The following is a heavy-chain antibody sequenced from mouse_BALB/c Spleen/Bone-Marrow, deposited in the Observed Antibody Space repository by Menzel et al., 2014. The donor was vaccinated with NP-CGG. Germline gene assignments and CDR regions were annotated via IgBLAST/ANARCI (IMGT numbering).Heavy chain of an antibody. D-gene: IGHD1-1*01. V-gene: IGHV1-20*02. CDR3: ARVTTDWYFDV. CDR2: INPYNGDT. J-gene: IGHJ1*01. CDR1: GYSFTGYF. Sequence: VQLQQSGPELVKPGASVKISCKASGYSFTGYFMNWVMQSHGKSLEWIGRINPYNGDTFYNQKFKGKATLTVDKSSSTAHMELRSLASEDSPVYYCARVTTDWYFDVWGAGTTVTVSS.